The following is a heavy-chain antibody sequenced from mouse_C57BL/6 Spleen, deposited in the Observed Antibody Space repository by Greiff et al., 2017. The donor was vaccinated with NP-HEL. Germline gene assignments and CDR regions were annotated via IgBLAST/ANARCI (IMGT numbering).Heavy chain of an antibody. J-gene: IGHJ4*01. CDR2: IDPEDGET. Sequence: VQLQQSGAELVKPGASVKLSCTASGFNIKDYYMHWVKQRPEQGLEWIGRIDPEDGETKYDPKFQGKATLTADTTSNTAYLQLSSLTSEDTDVYYRASLLPSYAMDYWGQGTSVTVSS. CDR1: GFNIKDYY. D-gene: IGHD2-12*01. V-gene: IGHV14-2*01. CDR3: ASLLPSYAMDY.